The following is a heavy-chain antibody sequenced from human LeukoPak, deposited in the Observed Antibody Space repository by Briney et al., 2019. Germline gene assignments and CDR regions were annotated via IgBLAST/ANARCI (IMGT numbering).Heavy chain of an antibody. D-gene: IGHD6-19*01. Sequence: GGSLRLSCAASGFTFSSYAMSWVRQAPGKGLEWVSAISGSGGSTYYADSVRGRFTISRDNSKNTLYLQRNSLRAEDAAVYYCAKVTPPEHSSGWYGEDYWGQGTLVTVSS. J-gene: IGHJ4*02. CDR2: ISGSGGST. V-gene: IGHV3-23*01. CDR3: AKVTPPEHSSGWYGEDY. CDR1: GFTFSSYA.